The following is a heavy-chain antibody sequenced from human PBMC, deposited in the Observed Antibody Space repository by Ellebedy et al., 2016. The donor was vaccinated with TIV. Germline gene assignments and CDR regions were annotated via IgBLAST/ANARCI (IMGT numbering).Heavy chain of an antibody. V-gene: IGHV3-23*01. D-gene: IGHD6-19*01. J-gene: IGHJ3*02. CDR3: TKRGVGWAAFDI. Sequence: GESLKISCAASGFTFSSYAMNWVRQAPGTGLEWVSAISGSGDTTYYADSVKGRFTISRDNSQDTVHLQMTSLRAEDTAVYYCTKRGVGWAAFDIWGPGTMVTVSS. CDR1: GFTFSSYA. CDR2: ISGSGDTT.